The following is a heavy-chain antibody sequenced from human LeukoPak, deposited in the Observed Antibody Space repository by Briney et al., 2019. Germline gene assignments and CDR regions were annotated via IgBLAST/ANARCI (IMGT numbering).Heavy chain of an antibody. CDR2: ISGSGGST. V-gene: IGHV3-23*01. CDR3: AKIRVYYDSSGFDY. CDR1: GFAFSSYA. D-gene: IGHD3-22*01. Sequence: PGGSLRPSXAASGFAFSSYAMSWVRQTPGKGLEWVSAISGSGGSTYYADSVKGRFTISRDNSKNTLYLQMNSLRAEDTAVYYCAKIRVYYDSSGFDYWGQGTLVTVSS. J-gene: IGHJ4*02.